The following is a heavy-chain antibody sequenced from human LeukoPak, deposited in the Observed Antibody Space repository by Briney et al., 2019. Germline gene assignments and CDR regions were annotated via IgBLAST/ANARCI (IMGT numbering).Heavy chain of an antibody. CDR2: IYYSGST. J-gene: IGHJ3*01. D-gene: IGHD4-17*01. Sequence: SETLCLTCTVSGCSISSNTYYWGWLRQPPGKELEWIVSIYYSGSTYNNPSLKSRVTIFVNTSKNQFSLKLSSVTATDTAVYYCARTYGDYDDAFDVWGQGTMVTVSS. CDR1: GCSISSNTYY. V-gene: IGHV4-39*01. CDR3: ARTYGDYDDAFDV.